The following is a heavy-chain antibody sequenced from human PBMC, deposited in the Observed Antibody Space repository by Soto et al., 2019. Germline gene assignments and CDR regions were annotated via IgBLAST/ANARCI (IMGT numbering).Heavy chain of an antibody. Sequence: PGGSLRLSCAASGCTFSSYGMHWVRQAPGKGLEWVAVIWYDGSNKYYADSVKGRFTISRDNSKNTLYLQMNSLRAEDTAVYYCARGGELPDAFDIWGQGTMVTVSS. D-gene: IGHD1-26*01. V-gene: IGHV3-33*01. J-gene: IGHJ3*02. CDR3: ARGGELPDAFDI. CDR1: GCTFSSYG. CDR2: IWYDGSNK.